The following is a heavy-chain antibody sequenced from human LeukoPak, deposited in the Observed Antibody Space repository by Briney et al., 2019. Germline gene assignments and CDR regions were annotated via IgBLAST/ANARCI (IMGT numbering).Heavy chain of an antibody. Sequence: GGSLRLSCTASGFTFGDYAMSWVRQAPGKGLVWVGFIRSKADGGTTEYAASVKGRFTISRDDSKSIAYLQMNSLKPEDTAVYYCTRPAAMPFWYYYYYMDVWGKGTTVTISS. CDR2: IRSKADGGTT. CDR1: GFTFGDYA. J-gene: IGHJ6*03. D-gene: IGHD2-2*01. V-gene: IGHV3-49*04. CDR3: TRPAAMPFWYYYYYMDV.